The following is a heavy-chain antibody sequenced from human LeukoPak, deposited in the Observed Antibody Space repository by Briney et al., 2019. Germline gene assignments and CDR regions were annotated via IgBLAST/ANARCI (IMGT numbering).Heavy chain of an antibody. J-gene: IGHJ5*02. V-gene: IGHV1-46*01. CDR2: INPSGGST. D-gene: IGHD5-12*01. Sequence: GASVKVSCKASGYTFTSYYMHWVRQAPGQGLEWMGIINPSGGSTSYAQKFQGRVTMTRDMSTSTVYMELNSLRSEDTAVYYCARDPEWLRSRGGWFDPWGQGTLVTVSS. CDR1: GYTFTSYY. CDR3: ARDPEWLRSRGGWFDP.